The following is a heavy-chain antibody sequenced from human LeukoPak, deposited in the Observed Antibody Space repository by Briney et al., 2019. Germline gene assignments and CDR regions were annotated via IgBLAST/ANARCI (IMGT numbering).Heavy chain of an antibody. J-gene: IGHJ6*03. CDR3: ARDPYSGSYGNYYYYFMDV. Sequence: GGSLRLSCAASGFTFNNYAMSWVRQAPGKGLEWVSTITGSGGRTYYADSVKGRFTISRDNAKNSLYLQMNSLRAEDTAVYYCARDPYSGSYGNYYYYFMDVWGKGTTVTISS. D-gene: IGHD1-26*01. CDR1: GFTFNNYA. CDR2: ITGSGGRT. V-gene: IGHV3-23*01.